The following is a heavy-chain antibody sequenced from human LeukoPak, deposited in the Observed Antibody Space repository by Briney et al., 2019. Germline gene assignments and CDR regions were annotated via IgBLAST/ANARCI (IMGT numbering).Heavy chain of an antibody. CDR1: GFNFGSYS. CDR2: ISADSATT. V-gene: IGHV3-23*01. CDR3: AKTNYFDSSGDKPYTTHFDY. Sequence: GGSLRLSCAASGFNFGSYSMTWVRQAPGKGLEWVSVISADSATTFYAESVKGRFTISRDISKNTLFLQMDSLRAEDTAIYYCAKTNYFDSSGDKPYTTHFDYWGQGTLVTVSS. J-gene: IGHJ4*02. D-gene: IGHD3-22*01.